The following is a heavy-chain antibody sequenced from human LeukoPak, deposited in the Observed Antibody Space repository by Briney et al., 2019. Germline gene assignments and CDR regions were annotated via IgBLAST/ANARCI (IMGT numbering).Heavy chain of an antibody. CDR3: ARAHMIVAEWGFDP. Sequence: GGSLRLSCAASGFTFSSYWMSWVRQAPGKGLEWVANIKQDGSEKYYVDSVKGRFTISRDNSKNTLYLQMNSLRAEDTAVYYCARAHMIVAEWGFDPWGQGTLVTVSS. V-gene: IGHV3-7*01. CDR1: GFTFSSYW. CDR2: IKQDGSEK. J-gene: IGHJ5*02. D-gene: IGHD3-22*01.